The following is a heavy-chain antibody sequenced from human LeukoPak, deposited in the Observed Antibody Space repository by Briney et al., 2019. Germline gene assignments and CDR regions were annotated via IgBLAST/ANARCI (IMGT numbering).Heavy chain of an antibody. CDR1: GGSISSSSYY. Sequence: SETLSLTCTVSGGSISSSSYYWGWIRQPPGKGLEWIGSIYYSGSTYYNPSLKSRVTISVDTSKNQFSLKLSSVTAADTAVYYCARHGGGSTYYYDSSGYYPFDYWGQGTLVTVSS. D-gene: IGHD3-22*01. J-gene: IGHJ4*02. V-gene: IGHV4-39*01. CDR3: ARHGGGSTYYYDSSGYYPFDY. CDR2: IYYSGST.